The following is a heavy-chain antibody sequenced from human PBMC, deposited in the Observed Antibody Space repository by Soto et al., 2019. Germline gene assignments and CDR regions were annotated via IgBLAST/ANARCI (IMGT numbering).Heavy chain of an antibody. J-gene: IGHJ4*02. CDR2: MNPNSGNT. V-gene: IGHV1-8*01. D-gene: IGHD6-19*01. Sequence: ASVKVSCKASGYTFTSYDINWVRQATGQGLEWMGWMNPNSGNTGYAQKFQGRVTMTRNTSISTACMELSSLRSEDTAVYYCARGLAVAGTSDYWGQGTQVTVSS. CDR1: GYTFTSYD. CDR3: ARGLAVAGTSDY.